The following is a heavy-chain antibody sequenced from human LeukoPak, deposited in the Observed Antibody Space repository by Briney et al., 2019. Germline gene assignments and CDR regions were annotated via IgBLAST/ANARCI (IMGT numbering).Heavy chain of an antibody. D-gene: IGHD6-19*01. CDR1: GYTFTSYA. V-gene: IGHV1-3*01. CDR2: INADNGNT. CDR3: ARGPLAVGGAFDY. Sequence: ASVNVSCKASGYTFTSYAIHWVRQAPGQRLEWMAWINADNGNTKYSQNFQGRVTVTRDTSASTVHMELSSLRSEDTAVYYCARGPLAVGGAFDYWGQGTLVTVSS. J-gene: IGHJ4*02.